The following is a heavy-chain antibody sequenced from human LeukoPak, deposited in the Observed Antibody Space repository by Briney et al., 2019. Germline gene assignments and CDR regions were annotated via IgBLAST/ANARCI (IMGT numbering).Heavy chain of an antibody. J-gene: IGHJ4*02. CDR2: IYSGGST. CDR1: GFTVSSNY. Sequence: GGSLRLSCAASGFTVSSNYMSWVRQAPGKGLEWVSVIYSGGSTYYADSVKGRFTISRDNSKNTLYLQMNSLRAEDTAVYYCAKDLKGSGWFLGSFDYWGQGTLLTVSS. CDR3: AKDLKGSGWFLGSFDY. V-gene: IGHV3-53*01. D-gene: IGHD6-19*01.